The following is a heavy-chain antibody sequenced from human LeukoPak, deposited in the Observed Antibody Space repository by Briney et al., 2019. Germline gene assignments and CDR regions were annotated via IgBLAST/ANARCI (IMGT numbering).Heavy chain of an antibody. Sequence: GSLRLSCAASGFTFDDYAMHWVRQAPGKGLEWVSSISSSSSYIYYADSVKGRFTISRDNAKNSLYLQMNSLRAEDTAVYYCARFGGYCSGGSCYSDYWGQGTLVTVSS. CDR1: GFTFDDYA. D-gene: IGHD2-15*01. CDR2: ISSSSSYI. J-gene: IGHJ4*02. CDR3: ARFGGYCSGGSCYSDY. V-gene: IGHV3-21*01.